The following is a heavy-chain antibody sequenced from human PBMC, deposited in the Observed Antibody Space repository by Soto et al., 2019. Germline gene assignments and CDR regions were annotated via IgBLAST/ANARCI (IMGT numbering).Heavy chain of an antibody. Sequence: GGSLRLSCAASGFTFSSYAMSWVRQAPGKGLEWVSAISGGGGSTYYADSVKGRFTISRDNSKNTLYLQMNSLRAEDTAVYYCAKDLGNYGDLEYFQHWGQGTLVTVSS. CDR3: AKDLGNYGDLEYFQH. J-gene: IGHJ1*01. CDR2: ISGGGGST. D-gene: IGHD4-17*01. V-gene: IGHV3-23*01. CDR1: GFTFSSYA.